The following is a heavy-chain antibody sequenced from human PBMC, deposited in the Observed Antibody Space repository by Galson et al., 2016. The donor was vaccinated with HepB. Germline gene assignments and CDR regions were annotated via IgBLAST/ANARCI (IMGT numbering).Heavy chain of an antibody. D-gene: IGHD1-26*01. CDR1: GLTFSAYG. CDR3: AKDEGSRVGLRMNYYYGMDV. J-gene: IGHJ6*02. Sequence: SLRLSCAASGLTFSAYGLHWVRQAPGKGLEWVAFISYDGNNKYFIDSVKGRFTISRDNSKNTLYLQMNSLRALDTAVYYCAKDEGSRVGLRMNYYYGMDVWGQGTTVTVSS. V-gene: IGHV3-30*18. CDR2: ISYDGNNK.